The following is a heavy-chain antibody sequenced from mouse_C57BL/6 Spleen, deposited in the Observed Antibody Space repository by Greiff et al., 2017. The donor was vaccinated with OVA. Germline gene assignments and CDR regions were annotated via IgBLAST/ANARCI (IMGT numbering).Heavy chain of an antibody. CDR2: IWSDGST. Sequence: QVQLQQSGPGLVAPSQSLSITCTVSGFSLTSYGVHWVRQPPGKGLEWLVVIWSDGSTTYNSALKSRLSISKDNSKSQVFLKMNSLQTDDTAMYYCARQSELGTFYAMDYWGQGTSVTVSS. V-gene: IGHV2-6-1*01. CDR3: ARQSELGTFYAMDY. J-gene: IGHJ4*01. D-gene: IGHD4-1*01. CDR1: GFSLTSYG.